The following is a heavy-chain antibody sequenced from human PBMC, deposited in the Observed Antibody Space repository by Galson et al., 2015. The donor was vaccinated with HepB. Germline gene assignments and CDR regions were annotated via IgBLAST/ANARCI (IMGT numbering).Heavy chain of an antibody. CDR2: ISGYNANT. CDR3: ARVPAVPRAVAGRDWFDP. V-gene: IGHV1-18*01. D-gene: IGHD6-19*01. CDR1: GYSFMRYS. J-gene: IGHJ5*02. Sequence: SVKVSCKASGYSFMRYSISWVRQAPGQGLEYMGWISGYNANTNYAQKFQDRVTMTTDTSTSTAYMELRSLRSDDTAVYYCARVPAVPRAVAGRDWFDPWGQGTLVTVSS.